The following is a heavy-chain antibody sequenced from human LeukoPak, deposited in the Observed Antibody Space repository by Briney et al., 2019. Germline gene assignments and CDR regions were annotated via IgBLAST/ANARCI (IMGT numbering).Heavy chain of an antibody. D-gene: IGHD6-13*01. V-gene: IGHV1-2*02. CDR2: INPKNGGT. CDR1: GYTFTGSY. Sequence: EASVKVSCKASGYTFTGSYMHWVRQAPGQGLEYMGWINPKNGGTNSAQKFQGRVTMTRDTSITTAYMELSRLTSDDTAVYYCARGIRSSNSWYDYWGQGTLVTVSS. J-gene: IGHJ4*02. CDR3: ARGIRSSNSWYDY.